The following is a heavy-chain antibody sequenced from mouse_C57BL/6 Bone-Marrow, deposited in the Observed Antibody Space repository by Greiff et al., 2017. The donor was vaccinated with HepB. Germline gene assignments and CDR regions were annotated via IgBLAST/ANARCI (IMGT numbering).Heavy chain of an antibody. V-gene: IGHV3-8*01. D-gene: IGHD2-3*01. CDR1: GYSITSDY. Sequence: DVKLQESGPGLAKPSQTLSLTCSVTGYSITSDYWNWIRKFPGNKLEYMGYISYSGSTYYNPSLKSRISITRDTSKNQYYLQLNSVTTEDTATYYCARSPDCYPYAMDYWGQGTSVTVSS. CDR2: ISYSGST. CDR3: ARSPDCYPYAMDY. J-gene: IGHJ4*01.